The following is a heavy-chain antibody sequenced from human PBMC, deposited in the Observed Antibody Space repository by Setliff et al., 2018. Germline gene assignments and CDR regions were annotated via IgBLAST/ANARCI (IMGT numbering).Heavy chain of an antibody. Sequence: ASVKVSCKVSGYRLIEVSMHWVRQAPGKGLEWMGGFDPEDGETIYAQKFQGRVTMTRNTSISTAYMELSSMRSEDTAVYYCARRRGYCSGGSCSDGWVNWFDSWGQGTLVTVSS. V-gene: IGHV1-24*01. CDR2: FDPEDGET. CDR1: GYRLIEVS. D-gene: IGHD2-15*01. CDR3: ARRRGYCSGGSCSDGWVNWFDS. J-gene: IGHJ5*01.